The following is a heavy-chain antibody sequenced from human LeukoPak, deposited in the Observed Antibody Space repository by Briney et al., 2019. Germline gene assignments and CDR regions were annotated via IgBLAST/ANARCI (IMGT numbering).Heavy chain of an antibody. CDR1: GGSISSYY. D-gene: IGHD3-22*01. CDR2: IYYSGST. J-gene: IGHJ4*02. V-gene: IGHV4-59*01. Sequence: ETLSLTCTVSGGSISSYYWSWIRQPPGKGLEWIGYIYYSGSTNYNPSLKSRVTISVDTSKNQFSLKLSSVTAADTAVYYCARSYDSSGYYWLFDYWGQGTLVTVSS. CDR3: ARSYDSSGYYWLFDY.